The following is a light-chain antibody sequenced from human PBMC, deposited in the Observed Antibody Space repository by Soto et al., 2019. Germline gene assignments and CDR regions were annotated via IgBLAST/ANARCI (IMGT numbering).Light chain of an antibody. J-gene: IGKJ2*01. CDR1: QSVLYSSNNKNY. Sequence: DIVLTQSPDSLAVSLGERATINCKSSQSVLYSSNNKNYLAWYQQKPGQPPKLLIYWASTRESGVPDRFSGSGSGTDFTLTISSLQAEDXXXXXXXXXXSTPHTFGQGTKLEIK. CDR2: WAS. V-gene: IGKV4-1*01. CDR3: XXXXSTPHT.